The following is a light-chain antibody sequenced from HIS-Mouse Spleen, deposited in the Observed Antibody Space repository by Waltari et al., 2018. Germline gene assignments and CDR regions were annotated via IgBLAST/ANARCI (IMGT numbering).Light chain of an antibody. Sequence: EIVLTQSPGTLSLSPGERATLSCRASQSVSSSYLAWYQQKPGQAPRLLIYGASSRATGIRDRFSGSGSGTDFTLTISRLEPEDFAVYYCQQYGSSPTFGQGTKVEIK. CDR3: QQYGSSPT. CDR2: GAS. J-gene: IGKJ1*01. V-gene: IGKV3-20*01. CDR1: QSVSSSY.